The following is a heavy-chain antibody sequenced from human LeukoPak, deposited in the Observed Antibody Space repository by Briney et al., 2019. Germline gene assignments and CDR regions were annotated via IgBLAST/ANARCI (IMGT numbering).Heavy chain of an antibody. CDR3: AKDGDIVVVPAAIFVDY. V-gene: IGHV3-23*01. J-gene: IGHJ4*02. CDR1: GFTFSSYA. D-gene: IGHD2-2*01. Sequence: PGGSLRLSCAASGFTFSSYAMSWVRQAPGKGLEWVSAISGSGGSTYYADSVKGRFTISRDNSKNTLYLQMNSLRAEDTAVYYCAKDGDIVVVPAAIFVDYWGQGTLVTVSS. CDR2: ISGSGGST.